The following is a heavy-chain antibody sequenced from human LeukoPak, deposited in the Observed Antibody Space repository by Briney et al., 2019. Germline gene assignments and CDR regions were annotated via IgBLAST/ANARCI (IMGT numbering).Heavy chain of an antibody. CDR3: ARDLADIVVVVAATHPGFDP. J-gene: IGHJ5*02. CDR2: ISSSSSYI. V-gene: IGHV3-21*01. CDR1: GFIFSNYA. D-gene: IGHD2-15*01. Sequence: GGSLRLSCAASGFIFSNYAMSWVRQAPGKGLEWVSSISSSSSYIYYADSVKGRFTISRDNAKNSLYLQMNSLRAEDTAVYYCARDLADIVVVVAATHPGFDPWGQGTLVTVSS.